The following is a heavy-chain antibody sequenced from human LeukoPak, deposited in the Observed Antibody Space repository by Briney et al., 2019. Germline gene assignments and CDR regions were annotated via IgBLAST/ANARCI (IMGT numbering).Heavy chain of an antibody. D-gene: IGHD6-6*01. Sequence: GGSLRLSCAASGFTFDDYTMHWVRQAPGKGLEWVSLISWDGVSTYYADSVKGRFTISRDNSKNSLYLQINSLRSEDTALYYCAKSAARLVSDYYYYMDVWGKGTTVTVSS. CDR1: GFTFDDYT. CDR3: AKSAARLVSDYYYYMDV. V-gene: IGHV3-43*01. J-gene: IGHJ6*03. CDR2: ISWDGVST.